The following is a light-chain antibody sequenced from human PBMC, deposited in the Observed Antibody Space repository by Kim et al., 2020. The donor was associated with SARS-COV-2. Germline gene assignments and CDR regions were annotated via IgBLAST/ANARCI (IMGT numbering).Light chain of an antibody. CDR2: EDS. CDR1: SGNIAHNY. J-gene: IGLJ7*01. V-gene: IGLV6-57*03. Sequence: NFMLTQPHSVSASPGKTVTISCTRNSGNIAHNYVQWFQQRPGRAPTTIISEDSKRPSGVPSRFSGSIDRSSNSASLTISGLQTEDEADYYCQSYDTTNAVFGGGAQLTGL. CDR3: QSYDTTNAV.